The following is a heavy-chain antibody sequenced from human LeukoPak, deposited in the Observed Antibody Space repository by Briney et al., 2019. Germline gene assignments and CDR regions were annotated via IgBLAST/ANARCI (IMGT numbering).Heavy chain of an antibody. CDR2: INHSGST. V-gene: IGHV4-34*01. CDR1: GGSFSGYY. Sequence: SETLSLTCAVYGGSFSGYYWSWIRQPPGKGLEWIGEINHSGSTNYNPSLKSRVTISVDTSKNQFSLKLSSVTAADTAVYYCARDYHGYSSFDYWGQGTLVTVSS. CDR3: ARDYHGYSSFDY. J-gene: IGHJ4*02. D-gene: IGHD5-18*01.